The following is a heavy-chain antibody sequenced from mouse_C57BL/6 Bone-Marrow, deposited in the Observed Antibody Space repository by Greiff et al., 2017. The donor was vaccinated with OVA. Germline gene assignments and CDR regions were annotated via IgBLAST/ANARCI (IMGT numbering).Heavy chain of an antibody. V-gene: IGHV1-81*01. J-gene: IGHJ2*01. CDR3: AVLLLRLDY. Sequence: VNVVESGAELARPGASVKLSCKASGYTFTSYGISWVKQRTGQGLEWIGEIYPRSGNTYYNEKFKGKATLTADKSSSTAYMELRSLTSEDSAVYFCAVLLLRLDYWGQGTTLTVSS. D-gene: IGHD1-1*01. CDR2: IYPRSGNT. CDR1: GYTFTSYG.